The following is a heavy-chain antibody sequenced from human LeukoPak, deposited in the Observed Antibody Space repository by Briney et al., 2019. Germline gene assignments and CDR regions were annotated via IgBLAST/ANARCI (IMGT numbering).Heavy chain of an antibody. V-gene: IGHV4-38-2*02. CDR1: GYSISSGYY. J-gene: IGHJ4*02. D-gene: IGHD2-2*01. Sequence: SETLSLTCTVSGYSISSGYYWGWIRQPPGKGLEWIGNIYHSGIIYYNPSLKSRVTISVDTSKNQFSLKLSSVTAADTAVYYCARASGRAPGYCSSTSCQRVFDYWGQGTLVTVSS. CDR3: ARASGRAPGYCSSTSCQRVFDY. CDR2: IYHSGII.